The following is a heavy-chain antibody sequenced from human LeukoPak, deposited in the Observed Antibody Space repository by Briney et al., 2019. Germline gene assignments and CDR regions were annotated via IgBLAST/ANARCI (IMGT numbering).Heavy chain of an antibody. CDR3: ARDRKGIAVAGTESAH. D-gene: IGHD6-19*01. Sequence: GGSLRLSCAASGFTFSSYWMSWVRQAPGKGLEWVSYISSSSSTIYYADSVKGRFTISRDNAKNSLYLQMNSLRAEDTAVYYCARDRKGIAVAGTESAHWGQGTLVTVSS. J-gene: IGHJ1*01. V-gene: IGHV3-48*04. CDR1: GFTFSSYW. CDR2: ISSSSSTI.